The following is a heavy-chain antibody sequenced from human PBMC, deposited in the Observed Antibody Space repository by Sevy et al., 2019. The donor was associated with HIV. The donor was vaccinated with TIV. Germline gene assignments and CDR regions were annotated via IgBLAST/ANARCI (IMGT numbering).Heavy chain of an antibody. CDR2: IKQDGSEK. D-gene: IGHD6-6*01. V-gene: IGHV3-7*01. J-gene: IGHJ4*02. CDR1: GFTFSSYW. Sequence: GGSLRLSCAASGFTFSSYWMSWVRQAPGKGLEWVANIKQDGSEKYYVDSVKGRFTISRDNAKNSLYLQMNSLRAEDTAVYYCARDSAYSSSPIVYWGQGTLVTDSS. CDR3: ARDSAYSSSPIVY.